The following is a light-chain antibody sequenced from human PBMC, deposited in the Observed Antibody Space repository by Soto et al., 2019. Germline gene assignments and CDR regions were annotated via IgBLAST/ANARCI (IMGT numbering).Light chain of an antibody. CDR2: KAS. J-gene: IGKJ1*01. V-gene: IGKV1-5*03. Sequence: DIQMTQSPSSLSASVGDRVTITCRASQTIGRWLAWYQQKPGKAPRLLIYKASNLESGAPSRFSGSGSGTEFTLTIRSLQPDDVATYYCQQYNSPSRTFGQGTKAEIK. CDR1: QTIGRW. CDR3: QQYNSPSRT.